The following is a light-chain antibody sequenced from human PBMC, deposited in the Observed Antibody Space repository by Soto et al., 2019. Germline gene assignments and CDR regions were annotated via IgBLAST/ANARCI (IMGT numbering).Light chain of an antibody. J-gene: IGLJ1*01. CDR3: RSDTSRNARQIV. Sequence: QSALTQPASVSGSPGQSITISCTGTSSDVGGYNYVSWYQHHPGNAPILMIYDVSNRPSGVSSRFSGSTAGNTASLTISGLQPEDAADYYGRSDTSRNARQIVFGTGTKVTVL. V-gene: IGLV2-14*03. CDR1: SSDVGGYNY. CDR2: DVS.